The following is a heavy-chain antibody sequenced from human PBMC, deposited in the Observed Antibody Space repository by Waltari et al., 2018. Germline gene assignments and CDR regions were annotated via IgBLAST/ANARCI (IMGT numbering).Heavy chain of an antibody. V-gene: IGHV1-18*01. J-gene: IGHJ4*02. Sequence: QVQLVQSGAEVKKPGASVKVSCKASGYTFTSYGISWVRQAPGQGLEWMGWIRAYNGNTNYAQKLQGRVTMTTATSTSTAYMELRSLRSDDTAVYYCASPRDKIAARPHPTPNSAFDYWGQGTLVIVSS. CDR1: GYTFTSYG. CDR2: IRAYNGNT. CDR3: ASPRDKIAARPHPTPNSAFDY. D-gene: IGHD6-6*01.